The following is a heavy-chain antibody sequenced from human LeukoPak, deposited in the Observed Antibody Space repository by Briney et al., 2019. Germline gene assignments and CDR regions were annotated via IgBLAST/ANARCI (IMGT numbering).Heavy chain of an antibody. CDR3: ARDRDYAFDY. J-gene: IGHJ4*02. Sequence: GGSLRLSCTASGFTFNTYWMGWVRQAPGKGLEWVADIKEDGSDKYSVDSVKGRFTISRDNTKNSLYLQMNSLRDEDTAVYYCARDRDYAFDYWGQGTLVTVSS. V-gene: IGHV3-7*01. CDR2: IKEDGSDK. CDR1: GFTFNTYW. D-gene: IGHD4-17*01.